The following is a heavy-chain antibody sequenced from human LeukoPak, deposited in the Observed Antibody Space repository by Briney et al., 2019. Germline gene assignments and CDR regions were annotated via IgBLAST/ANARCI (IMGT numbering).Heavy chain of an antibody. V-gene: IGHV4-39*01. CDR2: IYYSGST. CDR3: ATPYPAAASY. CDR1: GGSISSSSYY. Sequence: SETLSLTCTVSGGSISSSSYYWGWIRQPPGKGLEWIGSIYYSGSTYYHPSLKSRFTISVYTAHNQFSLKLSSVTAADTAVYYCATPYPAAASYWGQGTLVTVSS. D-gene: IGHD6-13*01. J-gene: IGHJ4*02.